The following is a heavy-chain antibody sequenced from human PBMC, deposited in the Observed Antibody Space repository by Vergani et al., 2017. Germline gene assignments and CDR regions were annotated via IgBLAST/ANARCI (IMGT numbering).Heavy chain of an antibody. Sequence: EVQLVESGGGLVQPGRFLRLSCAASGFTLDDYAMHWVRPAPGKGLEWVSGISWNSGSIGYADSVKGRFTISRDKAKNSLYLQMNSLRAEDTALYYCAKDHYDFWSGYPNLSPFDLWGRGTLVTVSS. D-gene: IGHD3-3*01. CDR2: ISWNSGSI. V-gene: IGHV3-9*01. J-gene: IGHJ2*01. CDR1: GFTLDDYA. CDR3: AKDHYDFWSGYPNLSPFDL.